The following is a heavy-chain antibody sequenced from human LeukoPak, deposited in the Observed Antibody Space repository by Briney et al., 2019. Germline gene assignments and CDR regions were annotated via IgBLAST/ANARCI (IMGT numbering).Heavy chain of an antibody. Sequence: GGSLRLSCTASGFTFTTYWMHWVRQAPGKGLVWVARINTDGRVTTYAESVKGRFTVSRDNAENTLYPEMNNLRPEDTAVYYCIRETHVGLHLEYWGQGTLATVTS. CDR3: IRETHVGLHLEY. V-gene: IGHV3-74*03. J-gene: IGHJ4*02. CDR2: INTDGRVT. D-gene: IGHD3-10*02. CDR1: GFTFTTYW.